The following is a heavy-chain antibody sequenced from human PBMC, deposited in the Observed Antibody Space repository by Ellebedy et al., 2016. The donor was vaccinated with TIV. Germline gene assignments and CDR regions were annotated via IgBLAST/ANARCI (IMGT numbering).Heavy chain of an antibody. Sequence: PGGSLRLSCAASGFSFFNAWMNWVRQAPGKGLEWVGRIRSMTDGGSTDYAAPVRGRFSISRDDSKNILYLQMNSLKTEDTAVYYCTTDTMIVVVWGQGTLVTVSS. CDR3: TTDTMIVVV. J-gene: IGHJ4*02. V-gene: IGHV3-15*01. D-gene: IGHD3-22*01. CDR1: GFSFFNAW. CDR2: IRSMTDGGST.